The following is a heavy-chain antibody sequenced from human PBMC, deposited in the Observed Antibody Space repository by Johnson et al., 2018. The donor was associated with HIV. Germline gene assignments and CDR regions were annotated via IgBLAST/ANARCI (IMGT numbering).Heavy chain of an antibody. CDR2: ISYDGSNK. Sequence: QVQLVESGGGVVQPGRSLRLPCAASGFTFSSYGMHWVRQAPGKGLEWVAVISYDGSNKYYADSVKGRFTISRDNSKNTLYLQMNSLRAEDTAVYYCAKDVELHGAFDIWGQGTMVTVSS. D-gene: IGHD1-26*01. CDR1: GFTFSSYG. J-gene: IGHJ3*02. CDR3: AKDVELHGAFDI. V-gene: IGHV3-30*18.